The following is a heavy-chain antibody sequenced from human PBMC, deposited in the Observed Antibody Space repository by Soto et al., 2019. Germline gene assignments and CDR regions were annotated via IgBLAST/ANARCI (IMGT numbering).Heavy chain of an antibody. CDR1: GGSISNHY. CDR2: IYYNGNT. D-gene: IGHD7-27*01. J-gene: IGHJ4*02. Sequence: QVQLQESGPGLVKPSETLSLTCTVSGGSISNHYWSWIRQPPGKGLECIGYIYYNGNTNYNPSLKSRVTMSVDTSKNQISLKLSSVTAADTAVYYWTRANWYSEYWGQGTLVTVSS. CDR3: TRANWYSEY. V-gene: IGHV4-59*11.